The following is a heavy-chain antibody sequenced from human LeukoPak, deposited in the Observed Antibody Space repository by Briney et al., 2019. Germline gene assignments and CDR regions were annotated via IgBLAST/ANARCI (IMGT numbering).Heavy chain of an antibody. Sequence: QPGGSLRLSCAASGFSFSSYEMNWVRQAPGKGLEWVSYISSSGSTVSYTDSVKGRFTISRDNAKNSLYLQMNSLRAEDTAVYYCARVGYSYGLDYFDYWGQGNLVTVSS. CDR2: ISSSGSTV. CDR3: ARVGYSYGLDYFDY. CDR1: GFSFSSYE. V-gene: IGHV3-48*03. J-gene: IGHJ4*02. D-gene: IGHD5-18*01.